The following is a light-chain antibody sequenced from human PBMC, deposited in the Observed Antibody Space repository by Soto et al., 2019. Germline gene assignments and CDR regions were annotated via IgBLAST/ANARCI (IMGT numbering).Light chain of an antibody. CDR1: QSIRSY. J-gene: IGKJ2*01. CDR3: QQTFRSPYT. Sequence: EIQMTQSPPSLSASPGDTITITCRTSQSIRSYLNWYQEKSGTAPRLLIYAASTLQDGVPSRFTGSGSGTDFTLTISSLRPDDVATYFCQQTFRSPYTSAQGTKLEI. V-gene: IGKV1-39*01. CDR2: AAS.